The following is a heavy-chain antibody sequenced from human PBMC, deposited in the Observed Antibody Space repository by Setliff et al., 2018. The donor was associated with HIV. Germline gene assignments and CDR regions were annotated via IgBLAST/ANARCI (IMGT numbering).Heavy chain of an antibody. J-gene: IGHJ4*02. V-gene: IGHV4-34*01. D-gene: IGHD3-22*01. Sequence: TLSLTCAVYGGSFSGYYWSWIRQPPGKGLEWIGEINHTGSTNYNPSLKSRVTISVDTSKNQFSLKLTSVTAADTAVYYCASRYYYDTSGYYYFDYWGQGTLVTVSS. CDR2: INHTGST. CDR1: GGSFSGYY. CDR3: ASRYYYDTSGYYYFDY.